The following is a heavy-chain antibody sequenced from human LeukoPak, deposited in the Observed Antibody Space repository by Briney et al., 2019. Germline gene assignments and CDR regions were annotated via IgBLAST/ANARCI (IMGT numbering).Heavy chain of an antibody. V-gene: IGHV4-39*01. CDR3: ARRFRGSFDY. CDR2: LYYSGST. Sequence: SETLSLTCTVSGGSISSSSYYWGWIRQPPGKGLEWVGSLYYSGSTYYNPSLKSRLTMSVDTSTNQFSLRLSSVTAADTAVYYCARRFRGSFDYWGQGTLVTVSS. D-gene: IGHD3-10*01. CDR1: GGSISSSSYY. J-gene: IGHJ4*02.